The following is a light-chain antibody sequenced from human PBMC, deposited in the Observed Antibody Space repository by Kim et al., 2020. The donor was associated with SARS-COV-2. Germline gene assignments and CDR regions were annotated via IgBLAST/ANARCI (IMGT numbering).Light chain of an antibody. J-gene: IGLJ2*01. Sequence: LCKTARFTCQGHSLRNYYASCYQRKPGQAPVLVIYGKNNRPSGIPDRFSGSSSGNTASLTITGAQAEDEADYYCNSRDSSGNHPVVFGGGTQLTVL. CDR1: SLRNYY. CDR2: GKN. V-gene: IGLV3-19*01. CDR3: NSRDSSGNHPVV.